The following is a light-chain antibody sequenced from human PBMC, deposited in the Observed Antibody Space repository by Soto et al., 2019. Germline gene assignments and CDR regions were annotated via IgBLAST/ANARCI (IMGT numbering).Light chain of an antibody. CDR1: ISNIGEGYD. V-gene: IGLV1-40*01. CDR3: QSYDSSMSGYV. CDR2: GNS. Sequence: QSVLTHPPSVSWAPGHRFTISFTGSISNIGEGYDVHWYQQLPGTAPKLLIYGNSNRPSGVPDRFSGSKSGTSASLEITGLKAEDEADYYCQSYDSSMSGYVFGTWTKVTVL. J-gene: IGLJ1*01.